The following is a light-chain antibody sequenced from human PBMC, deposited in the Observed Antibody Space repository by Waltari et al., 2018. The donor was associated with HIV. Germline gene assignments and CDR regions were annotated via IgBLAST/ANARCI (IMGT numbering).Light chain of an antibody. V-gene: IGKV3-11*01. CDR3: QQRSDWPRST. CDR1: QSVSTY. J-gene: IGKJ4*01. CDR2: DAS. Sequence: EIVLTQSPATLSLSPGERATLSCRASQSVSTYLAWYQQRPGQAPRLLIYDASSRATGIPARFSGRWSGTDFTLTISSLEPADFAVYYCQQRSDWPRSTFGGGTKVEIK.